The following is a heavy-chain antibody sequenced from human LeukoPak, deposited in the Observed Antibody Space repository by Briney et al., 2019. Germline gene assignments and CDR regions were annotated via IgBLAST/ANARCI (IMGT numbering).Heavy chain of an antibody. CDR1: GGSISSSSFY. V-gene: IGHV4-39*01. Sequence: ASETLSLTCTVSGGSISSSSFYWGWIRQPPGKGLEWIGTVYYSGNTYYNPSLQSRVTISVDTSKNQFFLKLSSVTAADTAVYYCARRGAFYSPPFDYWGQGTLVTVSS. D-gene: IGHD2/OR15-2a*01. CDR2: VYYSGNT. CDR3: ARRGAFYSPPFDY. J-gene: IGHJ4*02.